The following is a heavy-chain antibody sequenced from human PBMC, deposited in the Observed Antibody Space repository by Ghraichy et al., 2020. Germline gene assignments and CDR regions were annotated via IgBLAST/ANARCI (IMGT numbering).Heavy chain of an antibody. V-gene: IGHV4-34*01. Sequence: SETLSLTCAVYGGSFSGYYWSWIRQPPGKGLEWIGEINHSGSTNYNPSLKSRVTISVDTSKNQFSLKLSCVTAADTAVYYCARSGSVAGTPDAFDIWGQGTMVTVSS. CDR3: ARSGSVAGTPDAFDI. CDR1: GGSFSGYY. J-gene: IGHJ3*02. CDR2: INHSGST. D-gene: IGHD6-19*01.